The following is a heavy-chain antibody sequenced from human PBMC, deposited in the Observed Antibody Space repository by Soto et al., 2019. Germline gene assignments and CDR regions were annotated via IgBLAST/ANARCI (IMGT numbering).Heavy chain of an antibody. CDR2: ISYSGSS. V-gene: IGHV4-31*03. CDR3: ARATPAGSADF. Sequence: ILSLPGRVSGGSSNRDGYCWRWIRQHPGKGLEWIAYISYSGSSYSNPSLKSRVTISADASKNQFSLRLTSVTAADTAVYFCARATPAGSADFWGQGTLVTVSS. J-gene: IGHJ4*02. CDR1: GGSSNRDGYC. D-gene: IGHD2-2*01.